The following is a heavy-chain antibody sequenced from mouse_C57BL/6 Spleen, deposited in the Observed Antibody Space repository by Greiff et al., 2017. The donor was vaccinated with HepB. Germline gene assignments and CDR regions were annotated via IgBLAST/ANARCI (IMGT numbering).Heavy chain of an antibody. Sequence: EVKLMESGGGLVQPGGSMKLSCVASGFTFSNYWMNWVRQSPEKGLEWVAQIRLKSDNYATHYAESVKGRFTISRDDSKSSVYLQMNNLRADDTGIYYCTRYPHYYGRAYWGQGTMVTVSA. CDR2: IRLKSDNYAT. CDR1: GFTFSNYW. D-gene: IGHD1-1*01. V-gene: IGHV6-3*01. J-gene: IGHJ3*01. CDR3: TRYPHYYGRAY.